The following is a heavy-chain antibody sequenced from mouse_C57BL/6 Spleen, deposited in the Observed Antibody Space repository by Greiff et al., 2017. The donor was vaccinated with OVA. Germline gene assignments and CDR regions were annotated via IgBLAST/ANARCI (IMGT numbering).Heavy chain of an antibody. J-gene: IGHJ4*01. CDR3: ARDTLYYGAMDY. Sequence: DVKLVESEGGLVQPGSSMKLSCTASGFTFSDYYMAWVRQVPEKGLEWVANINYDGSSTYYLDSLKSRFIISRDNAKNILYLQMSSLKSEDTATYYCARDTLYYGAMDYWGQGTSVTVSS. D-gene: IGHD1-1*01. V-gene: IGHV5-16*01. CDR1: GFTFSDYY. CDR2: INYDGSST.